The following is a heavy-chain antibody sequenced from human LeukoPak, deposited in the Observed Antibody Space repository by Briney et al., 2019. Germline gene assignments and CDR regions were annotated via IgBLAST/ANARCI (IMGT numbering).Heavy chain of an antibody. CDR1: GFTVSSNY. J-gene: IGHJ4*02. CDR2: IYSGGST. V-gene: IGHV3-53*01. Sequence: GGSLRLSCAASGFTVSSNYMSWVRQAPGKGLEWVSVIYSGGSTYYADSVKGRFTISRDNSKNTLYLQMNSLRAEDTAVYYCAKIEAPKDVVVVVAATAFDYWGQGTLVTVSS. CDR3: AKIEAPKDVVVVVAATAFDY. D-gene: IGHD2-15*01.